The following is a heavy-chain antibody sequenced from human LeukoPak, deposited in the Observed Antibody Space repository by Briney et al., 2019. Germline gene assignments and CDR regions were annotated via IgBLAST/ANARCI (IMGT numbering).Heavy chain of an antibody. Sequence: GGSLDLSGAASGFTFSSYRMNWVRKAPGKGREWVSNIGSSSSTIYYADSVKGRFTISRDNAKNSLYLQMNSLRAEDTAVYYCARDVEGRDGYNYDYYYYMDVWGKGTTVTVSS. CDR2: IGSSSSTI. CDR3: ARDVEGRDGYNYDYYYYMDV. V-gene: IGHV3-48*01. D-gene: IGHD5-24*01. CDR1: GFTFSSYR. J-gene: IGHJ6*03.